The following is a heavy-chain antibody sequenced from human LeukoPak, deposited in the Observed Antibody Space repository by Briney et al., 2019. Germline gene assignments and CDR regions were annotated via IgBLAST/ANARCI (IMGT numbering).Heavy chain of an antibody. J-gene: IGHJ6*03. CDR3: ARGREDYYYYYYMDV. CDR2: ITSSGGMT. Sequence: GDSLRLSCVASRFTFSDFYMSWIRQAPGKGLEWPSYITSSGGMTFYADSVKGRFTISRDNAKNSLFLQMNSLRVEDTAMYYFARGREDYYYYYYMDVWGKGTTVTVSS. D-gene: IGHD5-24*01. V-gene: IGHV3-11*04. CDR1: RFTFSDFY.